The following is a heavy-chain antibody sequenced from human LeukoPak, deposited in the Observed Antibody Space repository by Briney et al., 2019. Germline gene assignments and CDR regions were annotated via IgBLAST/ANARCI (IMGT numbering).Heavy chain of an antibody. Sequence: PGGSLRLSCAASGFTFSNSILHWVRQAPGKGLEWVSSISSSSSYIYYADSVKGRFTISRDNAKNSLYLQMNSLRAEDTAVYYCASLGGWSQGTLVTVSS. CDR3: ASLGG. CDR1: GFTFSNSI. CDR2: ISSSSSYI. V-gene: IGHV3-21*01. J-gene: IGHJ4*02.